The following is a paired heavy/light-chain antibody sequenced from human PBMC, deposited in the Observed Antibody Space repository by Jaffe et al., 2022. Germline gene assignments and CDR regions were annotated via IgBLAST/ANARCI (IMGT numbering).Heavy chain of an antibody. CDR3: AHSPMPTYDYVWGSYPVAFDI. CDR1: GFSLSTSGVG. CDR2: IYWDDDK. D-gene: IGHD3-16*02. Sequence: QITLKESGPTLVKPTQTLTLTCTFSGFSLSTSGVGVGWIRQPPGKALEWLALIYWDDDKRYSPSLKSRLTITKDTSKNQVVLTMTNMDPVDTATYYCAHSPMPTYDYVWGSYPVAFDIWGQGTMVTVSS. V-gene: IGHV2-5*02. J-gene: IGHJ3*02.
Light chain of an antibody. V-gene: IGKV2-29*02. J-gene: IGKJ1*01. CDR1: QSLLHSDGKTY. CDR2: EVS. Sequence: DIVMTQTPLSLSVTPGQPASISCKSSQSLLHSDGKTYLYWYLQKPGQSPQLLIYEVSSRFSGVPDRFSGSGSGTDFTLKISRVEAEDVGVYYCMQGIHLPPTFGQGTKVEIK. CDR3: MQGIHLPPT.